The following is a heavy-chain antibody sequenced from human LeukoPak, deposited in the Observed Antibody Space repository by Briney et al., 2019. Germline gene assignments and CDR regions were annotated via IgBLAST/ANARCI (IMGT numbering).Heavy chain of an antibody. J-gene: IGHJ4*02. CDR2: IRHSDGNT. CDR3: AKGLETESRLDS. D-gene: IGHD1-1*01. V-gene: IGHV3-23*01. Sequence: GGSLRLSCAASGFTFNIYTMYWVRQAPGKGLEWVSGIRHSDGNTYYADSVKGRFTISSDKSKNTLFLQMNSLRAEDTALYYCAKGLETESRLDSWGQGTLVTVSS. CDR1: GFTFNIYT.